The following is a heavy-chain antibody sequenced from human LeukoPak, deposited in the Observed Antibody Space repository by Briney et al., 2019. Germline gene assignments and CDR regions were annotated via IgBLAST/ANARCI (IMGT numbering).Heavy chain of an antibody. CDR3: ARGARGSGTASDY. V-gene: IGHV3-74*01. J-gene: IGHJ4*02. D-gene: IGHD3-10*01. Sequence: GGSLRLSCAASGFTFSDYYMSWIRQAPGKGLEWVSRINSDGSSTNYADSVKGRFTISRDNAKNTLHLQMNSLRAEDTAVCYCARGARGSGTASDYWGQGTLVTVSS. CDR1: GFTFSDYY. CDR2: INSDGSST.